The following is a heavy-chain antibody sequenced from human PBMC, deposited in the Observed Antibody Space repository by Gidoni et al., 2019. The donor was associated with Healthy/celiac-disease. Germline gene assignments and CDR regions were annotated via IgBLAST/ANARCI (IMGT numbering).Heavy chain of an antibody. D-gene: IGHD6-13*01. V-gene: IGHV3-23*01. CDR3: AKDPRYIAAGMWGDAFDI. CDR1: GFTFSSSA. CDR2: ISGSGGST. J-gene: IGHJ3*02. Sequence: EVQLLEPGGGLVQPGGSLRLSCAASGFTFSSSAMSWVRQAPGKGLEWVSAISGSGGSTYYADSVKGRFTISRDNSKNTLYLQMNSLRAEDTAVYYCAKDPRYIAAGMWGDAFDIWGQGTMVTVSS.